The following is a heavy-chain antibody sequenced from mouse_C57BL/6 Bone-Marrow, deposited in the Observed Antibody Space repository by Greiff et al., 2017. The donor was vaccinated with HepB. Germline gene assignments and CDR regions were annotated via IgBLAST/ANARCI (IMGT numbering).Heavy chain of an antibody. CDR2: ISSGGDYI. CDR1: GFTFSSYA. CDR3: TRDMVTPYYYAMDY. D-gene: IGHD2-3*01. Sequence: EVKVVESGEGLVKPGGSLKLSCAASGFTFSSYAMSWVRQTPEKRLEWVAYISSGGDYIYYADTVKGRFTISRDNARNTLYLQMSSLKSEDTAMYYCTRDMVTPYYYAMDYWGQGTSVTVSS. J-gene: IGHJ4*01. V-gene: IGHV5-9-1*02.